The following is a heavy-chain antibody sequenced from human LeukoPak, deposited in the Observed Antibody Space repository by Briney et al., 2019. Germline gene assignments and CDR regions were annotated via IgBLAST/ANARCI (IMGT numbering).Heavy chain of an antibody. CDR1: GYSFTSYW. CDR2: IYPGDSDT. D-gene: IGHD2-2*01. V-gene: IGHV5-51*01. J-gene: IGHJ4*02. CDR3: ARVRYCSSTSCHSDPGFYFDY. Sequence: GESLKISCKGSGYSFTSYWVGWVRQMPGKGLEWMGIIYPGDSDTRYSPSFQGQVTISADKSISTAYLQWSSLKASDTAMYYCARVRYCSSTSCHSDPGFYFDYWGQGTLVTVSS.